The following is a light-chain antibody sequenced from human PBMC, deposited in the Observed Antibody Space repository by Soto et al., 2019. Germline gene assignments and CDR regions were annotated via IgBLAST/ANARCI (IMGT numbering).Light chain of an antibody. V-gene: IGLV2-14*02. J-gene: IGLJ1*01. CDR2: EVN. CDR3: SSFTSSRTYV. Sequence: QSALTQPASVSGSPGQSITISCTGTSSDVGSYHLVSWYQQHPGKAPKLMIYEVNYRPSGVSNRFSGSKSGNTASLTISGLQAEDEADYYCSSFTSSRTYVLGTGTKLTVL. CDR1: SSDVGSYHL.